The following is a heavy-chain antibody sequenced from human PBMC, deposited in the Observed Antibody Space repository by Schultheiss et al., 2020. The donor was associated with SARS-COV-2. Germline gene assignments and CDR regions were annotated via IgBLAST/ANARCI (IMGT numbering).Heavy chain of an antibody. CDR3: AKEDRYCSSTSCYAGFDY. V-gene: IGHV3-23*01. Sequence: GGSLRLSCAASGFRFNNYVIHWVRQAPGKGLEWVSAISGSGGNTFYADSVKGRFTISRDNSKNTLYLQMNSLRAEDTAEYYCAKEDRYCSSTSCYAGFDYWGQGTLVTVSS. D-gene: IGHD2-2*01. CDR2: ISGSGGNT. CDR1: GFRFNNYV. J-gene: IGHJ4*02.